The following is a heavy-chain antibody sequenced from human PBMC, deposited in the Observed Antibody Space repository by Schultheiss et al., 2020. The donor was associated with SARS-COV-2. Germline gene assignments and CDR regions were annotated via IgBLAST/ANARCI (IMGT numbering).Heavy chain of an antibody. CDR2: IDPSDSYT. CDR1: GYSFTSYW. CDR3: ARQGYSGYGPYYYGMDV. Sequence: GGSLRLSCQGSGYSFTSYWISWVRQMPGKGLEWMGRIDPSDSYTNYSPSFQGHVTISADKSISTAYLQWSSLKASDTAMYYCARQGYSGYGPYYYGMDVWGQGTTVTVSS. D-gene: IGHD5-12*01. V-gene: IGHV5-10-1*01. J-gene: IGHJ6*02.